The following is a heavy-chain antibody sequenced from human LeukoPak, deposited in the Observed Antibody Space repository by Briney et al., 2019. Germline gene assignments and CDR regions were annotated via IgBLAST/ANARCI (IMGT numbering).Heavy chain of an antibody. V-gene: IGHV1-18*01. CDR3: ARDYYDSRGYNWFDP. D-gene: IGHD3-22*01. CDR1: GYTFTSYG. CDR2: ISAYNGNT. J-gene: IGHJ5*02. Sequence: ASVRVSCKASGYTFTSYGISWVRQAPGQGLEWMGWISAYNGNTNYAQKLQGRVTMTTDTSTSTAYMELRSLRSDDTAVYYCARDYYDSRGYNWFDPWGQGTLVTVSS.